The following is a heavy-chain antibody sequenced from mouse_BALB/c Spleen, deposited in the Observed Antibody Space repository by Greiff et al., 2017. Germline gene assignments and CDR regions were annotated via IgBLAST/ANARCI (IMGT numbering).Heavy chain of an antibody. CDR3: ARETMRVFAY. V-gene: IGHV5-6-3*01. J-gene: IGHJ3*01. CDR2: INSNGGST. D-gene: IGHD2-3*01. Sequence: EVQGVESGGGLVQPGGSLKLSCAASGFTFSSYGMSWVRQTPDKRLELVATINSNGGSTYYPDSVKGRFTISRDNAKNTLYLQMSSLKSEDTAMYYCARETMRVFAYWGQGTLVTVSA. CDR1: GFTFSSYG.